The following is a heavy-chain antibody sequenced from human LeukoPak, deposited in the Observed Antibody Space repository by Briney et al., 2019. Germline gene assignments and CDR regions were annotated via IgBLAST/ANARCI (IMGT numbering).Heavy chain of an antibody. Sequence: PGGSLRLSCAASGFTFSSYSMNWVRQAPGKGLEWVSSISSSSSYIYYADSVKGRFTISRDNAKNSLYLQMNSLRAEGTAVYYCARDGVVDTAMQPLDYWGQGTLVTVSS. CDR3: ARDGVVDTAMQPLDY. D-gene: IGHD5-18*01. J-gene: IGHJ4*02. CDR1: GFTFSSYS. V-gene: IGHV3-21*01. CDR2: ISSSSSYI.